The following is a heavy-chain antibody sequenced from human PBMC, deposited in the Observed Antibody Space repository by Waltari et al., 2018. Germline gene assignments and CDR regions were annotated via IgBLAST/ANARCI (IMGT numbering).Heavy chain of an antibody. CDR1: GGPFSRYA. CDR2: IIPILGIA. Sequence: QVQLVQSGAEVKKPGSSVKVSCKASGGPFSRYAISWGRQAPGQGLEWMGGIIPILGIANYAQKFQGRVTIPADESTSTAYMELSSLRSEDTAVYYCARGREYSGYGDYWGQGTLVTVSS. D-gene: IGHD5-12*01. J-gene: IGHJ4*02. CDR3: ARGREYSGYGDY. V-gene: IGHV1-69*04.